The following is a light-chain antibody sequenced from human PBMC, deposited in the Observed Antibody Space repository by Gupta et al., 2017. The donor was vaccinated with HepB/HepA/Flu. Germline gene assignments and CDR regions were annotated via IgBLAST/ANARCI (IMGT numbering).Light chain of an antibody. V-gene: IGKV3-20*01. J-gene: IGKJ4*01. CDR1: QSVSSSY. CDR3: QQYCSSLT. Sequence: EIVLTQSPGTLSLSPGERATISCRASQSVSSSYLAWYQQKPGQAPRLLIFGASSRATDIPDRFSGSGSGTDFTLTISSLEPEDFAVYYCQQYCSSLTFGGGTKVEIK. CDR2: GAS.